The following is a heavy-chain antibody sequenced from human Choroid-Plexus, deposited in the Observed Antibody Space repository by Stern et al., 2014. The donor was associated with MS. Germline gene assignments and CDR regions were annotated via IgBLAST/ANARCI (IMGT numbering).Heavy chain of an antibody. CDR3: AKDRQYLTYFFDH. D-gene: IGHD2/OR15-2a*01. J-gene: IGHJ5*02. CDR2: VSYDGSNK. V-gene: IGHV3-30*18. CDR1: GFTFGSCA. Sequence: VQLVESGGGVVQPGSPLRLSCVASGFTFGSCAMHWVRQAPGQGLEWGAGVSYDGSNKYYAGSVKGRFTISRDNSQNTLYMQMSSLRPEDTAVYYCAKDRQYLTYFFDHWGQGSLVTVSS.